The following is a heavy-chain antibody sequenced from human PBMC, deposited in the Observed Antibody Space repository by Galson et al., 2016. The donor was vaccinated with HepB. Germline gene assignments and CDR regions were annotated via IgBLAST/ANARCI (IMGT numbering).Heavy chain of an antibody. D-gene: IGHD6-13*01. Sequence: ETLSLTCSVSGGSVNSSSDYWGWIRQPPGRGLEWIGGIHYNGRTYNKPSLKRRVTTSLDTSKNKVFLRLPSVTAADTAVYYCARSVRFRGGLAAAGPVFDYWGQGTLVTVPS. CDR2: IHYNGRT. V-gene: IGHV4-39*01. CDR3: ARSVRFRGGLAAAGPVFDY. CDR1: GGSVNSSSDY. J-gene: IGHJ4*02.